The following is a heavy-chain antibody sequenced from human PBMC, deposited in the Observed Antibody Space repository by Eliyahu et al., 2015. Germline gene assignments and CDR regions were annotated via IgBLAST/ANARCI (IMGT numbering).Heavy chain of an antibody. CDR2: ISWDGGST. V-gene: IGHV3-43*01. CDR3: AKSHLGLDSSGYYPDY. Sequence: EVQLVESGGVVVQPGXSLRLXCXXXGFXFDDYTMXWVRQAPGKGLEWVSLISWDGGSTYYADSVKGRFTISRDNSKNSLYLQMNSLRTEDTALYYCAKSHLGLDSSGYYPDYWGQGTLVTVSS. J-gene: IGHJ4*02. CDR1: GFXFDDYT. D-gene: IGHD3-22*01.